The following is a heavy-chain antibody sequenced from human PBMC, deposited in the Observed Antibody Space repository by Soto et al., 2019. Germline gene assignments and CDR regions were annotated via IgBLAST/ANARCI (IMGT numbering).Heavy chain of an antibody. J-gene: IGHJ4*02. D-gene: IGHD1-20*01. CDR1: GFTFKNAW. V-gene: IGHV3-15*07. CDR3: TTVFDITGPL. CDR2: IKSKTDGGRI. Sequence: GGSLRLSCATSGFTFKNAWMNWVRQAPGKGLEWVGRIKSKTDGGRIDYAAPVKGRFNISRDDSRNTLFLQMNNLKTEDTAVYYCTTVFDITGPLWGQGTLVTVSS.